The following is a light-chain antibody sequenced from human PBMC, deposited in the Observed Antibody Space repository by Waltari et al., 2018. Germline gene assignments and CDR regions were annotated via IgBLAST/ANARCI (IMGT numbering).Light chain of an antibody. V-gene: IGKV3-20*01. CDR3: QHYVRLPAT. CDR1: QSVSRT. CDR2: GTS. J-gene: IGKJ1*01. Sequence: SCRASQSVSRTLAWYQQKPGQAPRLLIYGTSTRDTGIPERFSGGGSGTDFSLTISRLEPEDFALYYCQHYVRLPATFGQGTKVEIK.